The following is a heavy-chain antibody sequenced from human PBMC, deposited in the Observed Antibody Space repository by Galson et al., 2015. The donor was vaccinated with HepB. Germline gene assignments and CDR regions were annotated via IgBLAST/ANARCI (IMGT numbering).Heavy chain of an antibody. CDR2: VNSDGSGT. CDR1: GSTFSNYW. D-gene: IGHD1-14*01. J-gene: IGHJ4*02. V-gene: IGHV3-74*01. CDR3: ARGLIGSEDY. Sequence: SLRLSCAASGSTFSNYWMHWVRQAPGKGLAWVSRVNSDGSGTNYAASVKGRFTISRDNAKNTLYLQMNSLRAEDTAVYYCARGLIGSEDYWGQGTLVTVSS.